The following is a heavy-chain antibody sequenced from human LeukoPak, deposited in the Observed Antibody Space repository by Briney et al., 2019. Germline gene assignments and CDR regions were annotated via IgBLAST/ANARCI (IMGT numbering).Heavy chain of an antibody. CDR3: AKDDVPSNWGALGLFDY. CDR2: ISGSGGST. Sequence: GGSLRLSCTASGFTFSTYAMSWVRQAPGKGLEWVSAISGSGGSTYYADSVKGRFTISRDNSKKTLYLQMNSLRAEDTAVYYCAKDDVPSNWGALGLFDYWAQGTLVTVSS. D-gene: IGHD7-27*01. V-gene: IGHV3-23*01. CDR1: GFTFSTYA. J-gene: IGHJ4*02.